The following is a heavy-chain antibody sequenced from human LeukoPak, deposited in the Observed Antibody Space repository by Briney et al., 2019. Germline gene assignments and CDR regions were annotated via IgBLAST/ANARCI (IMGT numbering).Heavy chain of an antibody. CDR3: ARDWTSGGWLRKDSSCYSDV. Sequence: GGSLRLSCAASGFTFSYHFMNWVRQAPGKGLEWVASISSSSIYMSYADSVKGRFTISRDNAKNSLYLEMNSLRAEDAAVYYCARDWTSGGWLRKDSSCYSDVWGKGTTVTVSS. D-gene: IGHD3-22*01. J-gene: IGHJ6*04. CDR1: GFTFSYHF. CDR2: ISSSSIYM. V-gene: IGHV3-21*04.